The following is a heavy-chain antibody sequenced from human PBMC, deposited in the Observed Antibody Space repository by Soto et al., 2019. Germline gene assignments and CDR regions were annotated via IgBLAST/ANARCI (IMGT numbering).Heavy chain of an antibody. CDR3: ARDGDPGYAFWSGPLGGGRFDP. CDR1: GATFGNTA. J-gene: IGHJ5*02. D-gene: IGHD3-3*01. V-gene: IGHV1-69*12. CDR2: IVPMFGTA. Sequence: QVQLVQSGAEVKKPGSSVNVSCKTSGATFGNTAVTWVRQAPGQGLEWMGGIVPMFGTANYAQKFQGRVTSTADESTNTAYMELSSLRSDDTAVYYFARDGDPGYAFWSGPLGGGRFDPWGQGTLVTVSS.